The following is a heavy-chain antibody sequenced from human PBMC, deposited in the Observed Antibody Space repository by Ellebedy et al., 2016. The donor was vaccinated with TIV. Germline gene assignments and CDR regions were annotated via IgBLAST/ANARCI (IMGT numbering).Heavy chain of an antibody. Sequence: ASVKVSXKASGYSFTYYWIHWVRQAPGQGLEWMGWINPNSGATDYAQKFQGRVTMTRDTSTSTAYMELSRLTSDDTAVYYCARDSGGNYNYYYMDVWGKGTTVTVSS. V-gene: IGHV1-2*02. CDR3: ARDSGGNYNYYYMDV. CDR1: GYSFTYYW. J-gene: IGHJ6*03. D-gene: IGHD3-10*01. CDR2: INPNSGAT.